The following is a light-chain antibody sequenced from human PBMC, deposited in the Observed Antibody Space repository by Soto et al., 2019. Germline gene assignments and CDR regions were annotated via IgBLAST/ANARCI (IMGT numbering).Light chain of an antibody. CDR1: QSVKSN. Sequence: EVVITMSPTTLIVYPGERATLSCRASQSVKSNLAWYQQKPGQAPRLLIYDASNRATGIPARFSGSGSGTDFTLTITKLEPEDFAVYYCQQRNDWPRTFGQGTKV. CDR3: QQRNDWPRT. J-gene: IGKJ1*01. CDR2: DAS. V-gene: IGKV3-11*01.